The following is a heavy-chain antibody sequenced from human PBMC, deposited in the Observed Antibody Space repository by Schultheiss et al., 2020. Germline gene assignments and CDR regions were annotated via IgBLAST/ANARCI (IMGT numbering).Heavy chain of an antibody. J-gene: IGHJ6*02. CDR2: INSDGSST. V-gene: IGHV3-74*01. CDR1: GFTFSSYS. Sequence: GGSLRLSCEASGFTFSSYSMTWVRQAPGKGLEWVSRINSDGSSTSYADSVKGRFTISRDNAKNTLYLQMNSLRAEDTAVYYCARDALGLELDYYYGMDVWGQGTTVTVSS. CDR3: ARDALGLELDYYYGMDV. D-gene: IGHD1-7*01.